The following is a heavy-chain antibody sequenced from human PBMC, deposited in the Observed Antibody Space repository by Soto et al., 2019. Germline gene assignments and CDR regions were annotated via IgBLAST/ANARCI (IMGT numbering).Heavy chain of an antibody. J-gene: IGHJ5*02. D-gene: IGHD3-10*01. V-gene: IGHV4-39*01. CDR1: GGSISSSSYY. Sequence: LSLTCTVSGGSISSSSYYWGWIRQPPGKGLEWIGSIYYSGSTYYNPSLKSRVTISVDTSKNQFSLKLSSVTAADTAVYYCARHFGRSTAGWFDPWGQGTLVTVSS. CDR3: ARHFGRSTAGWFDP. CDR2: IYYSGST.